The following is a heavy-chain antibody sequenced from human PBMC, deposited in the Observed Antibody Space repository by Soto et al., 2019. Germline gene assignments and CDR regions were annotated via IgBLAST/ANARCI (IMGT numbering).Heavy chain of an antibody. Sequence: SETLSLTCTVSGGSISSYYWSWIRQPPGKGLEWIGYIYYSGSTNYNPSLKSRVTISVDTSKNQFSLKLSSVTAADTAVYYCAREDSSGKAEFDYWGQGTLVTVSS. J-gene: IGHJ4*02. D-gene: IGHD3-22*01. CDR2: IYYSGST. V-gene: IGHV4-59*01. CDR3: AREDSSGKAEFDY. CDR1: GGSISSYY.